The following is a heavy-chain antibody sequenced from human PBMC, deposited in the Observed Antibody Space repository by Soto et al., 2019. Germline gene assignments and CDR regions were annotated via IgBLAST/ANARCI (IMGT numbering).Heavy chain of an antibody. Sequence: SETLSLTCTVSGGSISSGGYYWSWIRQHPGKGLEWIGYIYYSGSTYYNPSLKSRVTISVDTSKNQFSLKLSSVTAADTAVYYCARENYGPPPPRFDPWGQGTLVTVS. CDR3: ARENYGPPPPRFDP. CDR1: GGSISSGGYY. V-gene: IGHV4-31*03. CDR2: IYYSGST. D-gene: IGHD3-16*01. J-gene: IGHJ5*02.